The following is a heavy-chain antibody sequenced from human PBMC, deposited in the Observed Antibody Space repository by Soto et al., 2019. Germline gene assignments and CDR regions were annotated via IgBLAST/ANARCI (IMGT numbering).Heavy chain of an antibody. J-gene: IGHJ5*02. Sequence: ASVKVSCKASGGTFSSYTISWVRQAPGQGLEWMGRIIPILGIANYAQKFQGRVTITADTSTSTAYMELSSLRSEDTAVYYCARGSIATRQDGLEWFETWGQGTLVTVSS. V-gene: IGHV1-69*02. CDR3: ARGSIATRQDGLEWFET. CDR1: GGTFSSYT. D-gene: IGHD6-6*01. CDR2: IIPILGIA.